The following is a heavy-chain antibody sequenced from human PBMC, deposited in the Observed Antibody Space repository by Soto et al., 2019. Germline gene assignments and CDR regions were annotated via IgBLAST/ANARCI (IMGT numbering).Heavy chain of an antibody. CDR2: IHGDDDK. CDR1: GFSLTTSEVG. J-gene: IGHJ3*02. Sequence: QITLKESGPTLVKPTQTLTLTCTFSGFSLTTSEVGVGWIRQPPGKALEWLALIHGDDDKRYSPSLKSRLTIHKDSSQHQVVLTMTNMDPVDTATYYCAHRRGYSYGLIEDFDIWGQGTLVNVSS. CDR3: AHRRGYSYGLIEDFDI. D-gene: IGHD5-18*01. V-gene: IGHV2-5*02.